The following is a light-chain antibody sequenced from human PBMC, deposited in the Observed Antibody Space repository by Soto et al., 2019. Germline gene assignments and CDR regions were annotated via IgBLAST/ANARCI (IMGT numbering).Light chain of an antibody. J-gene: IGLJ3*02. CDR2: GNS. V-gene: IGLV1-40*01. Sequence: QSVLTQPPSVSGAPGQRVTVSCTGSSSNIGAGYDVHWYQQLPGTAPKLLIYGNSNRPSGVPDRFSGSKSXTXXXXAITGLQAEDEADYYCQSYDSSLSGWVFGGGTKLTVL. CDR1: SSNIGAGYD. CDR3: QSYDSSLSGWV.